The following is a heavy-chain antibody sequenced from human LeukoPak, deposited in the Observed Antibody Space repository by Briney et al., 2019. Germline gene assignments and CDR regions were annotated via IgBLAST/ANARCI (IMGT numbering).Heavy chain of an antibody. J-gene: IGHJ4*02. Sequence: GGSLRLSCAASGFTVSSNYMSWVRQAPGKGLEWVSIIYSGGSTFHADSVKGRFTISRDNSKNTLYLQMSSLRAEDTALYYCARKSASGNYPLDYWGQGTLVTVSS. CDR2: IYSGGST. CDR3: ARKSASGNYPLDY. CDR1: GFTVSSNY. V-gene: IGHV3-53*01. D-gene: IGHD3-10*01.